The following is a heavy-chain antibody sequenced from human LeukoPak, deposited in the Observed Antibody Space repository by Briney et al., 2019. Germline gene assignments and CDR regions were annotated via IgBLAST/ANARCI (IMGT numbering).Heavy chain of an antibody. D-gene: IGHD3-10*01. CDR2: ISSSSYI. V-gene: IGHV3-21*01. Sequence: GGSLRLSCAASGFTFSSYSMNWVRQAPGKGLEWVSSISSSSYIYYADSVKGRFTISRDNAKNSLYLQMNSLRAEDTAVYYCASPYYGSGSYPDYWGQGTLVTVSS. CDR1: GFTFSSYS. J-gene: IGHJ4*02. CDR3: ASPYYGSGSYPDY.